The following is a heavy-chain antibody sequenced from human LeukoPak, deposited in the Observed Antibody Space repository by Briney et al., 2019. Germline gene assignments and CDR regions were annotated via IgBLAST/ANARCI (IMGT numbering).Heavy chain of an antibody. CDR3: AGDRITVYEIADFDY. J-gene: IGHJ4*02. V-gene: IGHV3-21*01. CDR1: GFTFSSYS. Sequence: GGSLRLSCAASGFTFSSYSMNWVRQAPGKGLEWVSSISSSSSYIYYADSVKGRFTISRDNAKNSLYLQMNSLRAEDTAVYYCAGDRITVYEIADFDYWGQGTLVTVSS. D-gene: IGHD5/OR15-5a*01. CDR2: ISSSSSYI.